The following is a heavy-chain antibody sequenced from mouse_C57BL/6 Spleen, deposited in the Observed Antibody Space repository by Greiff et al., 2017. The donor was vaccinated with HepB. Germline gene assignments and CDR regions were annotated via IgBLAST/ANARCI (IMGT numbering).Heavy chain of an antibody. D-gene: IGHD1-1*01. J-gene: IGHJ2*01. CDR1: GYTFTDYE. V-gene: IGHV1-15*01. CDR2: IDPETGGT. Sequence: QVQLKESGAELVRPGASVTLSCKASGYTFTDYEMHWVKQTPVHGLEWIGAIDPETGGTAYNQKFKGKAILTADKSSSTAYMELRSLTSEDSAVYYCTRGRLLPYWGQGTTLTVSS. CDR3: TRGRLLPY.